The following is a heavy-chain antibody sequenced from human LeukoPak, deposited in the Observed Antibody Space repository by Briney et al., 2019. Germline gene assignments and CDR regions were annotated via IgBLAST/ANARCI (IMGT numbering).Heavy chain of an antibody. CDR2: IHQSGST. D-gene: IGHD3-10*01. V-gene: IGHV4-30-2*01. J-gene: IGHJ4*02. Sequence: PSETLSLTCTVSSASIDSGDYYWSWIRQPPGKGLEWIGYIHQSGSTSYNPSLKSRAFISRDVSKNQFSLMLNSVTVADTAIYYCARTGKSGYWGQGILVTVSS. CDR1: SASIDSGDYY. CDR3: ARTGKSGY.